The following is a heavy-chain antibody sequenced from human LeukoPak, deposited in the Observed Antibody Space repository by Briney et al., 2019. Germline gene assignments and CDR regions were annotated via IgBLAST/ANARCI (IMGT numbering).Heavy chain of an antibody. V-gene: IGHV3-48*03. CDR3: ARVWNDVSDY. CDR1: GFTFSSYE. Sequence: GGSLRLSCAASGFTFSSYEMNWVRQAPGKGLEWVSYISSSGSTIYYADSVKGRFTISRDNAKNSLYLQMNSLRAEDTAVYYYARVWNDVSDYWGQGNLVTVSS. D-gene: IGHD1-1*01. J-gene: IGHJ4*02. CDR2: ISSSGSTI.